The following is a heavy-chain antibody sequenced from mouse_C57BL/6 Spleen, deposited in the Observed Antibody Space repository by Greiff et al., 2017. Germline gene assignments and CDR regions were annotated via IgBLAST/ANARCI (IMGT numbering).Heavy chain of an antibody. CDR2: IHPKSGSN. D-gene: IGHD1-1*01. V-gene: IGHV1-64*01. CDR3: ARLDYGSSHWYFDV. CDR1: GYTFTSYW. J-gene: IGHJ1*03. Sequence: QVQLQQPGAELVKPGASVKLSCKASGYTFTSYWMHWVKQRPGQGLEWIGMIHPKSGSNNYNEKFKSKATLTVDKASSTAYMQLSGLTSENSAVYYCARLDYGSSHWYFDVWGTGTSVTVSS.